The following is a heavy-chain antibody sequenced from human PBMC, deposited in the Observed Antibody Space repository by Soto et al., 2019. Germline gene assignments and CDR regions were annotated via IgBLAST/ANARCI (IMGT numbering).Heavy chain of an antibody. CDR2: ISGSGDST. J-gene: IGHJ4*02. D-gene: IGHD6-19*01. CDR3: ARRTSGWYLDY. Sequence: EVQLLESGGGLVQLGGSLRLSFAASGFTFSSYALSWVRQAPGKGLGWVSVISGSGDSTYYADSVKGRFTISRDNSKNTLYLQMNSLRAEDTAVYYCARRTSGWYLDYWGQGTLVTVSS. V-gene: IGHV3-23*01. CDR1: GFTFSSYA.